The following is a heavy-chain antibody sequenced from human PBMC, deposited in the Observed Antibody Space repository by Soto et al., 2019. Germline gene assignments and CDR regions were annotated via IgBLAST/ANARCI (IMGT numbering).Heavy chain of an antibody. Sequence: ESVGGLVQPGGSLRLSCAASGFSITSYAMSWVRQAPGKGLEWVSVLSGSGIGTNYADSVKGRFTISRDNSRNTLYLQMSGLRVEDTAVYYCAKDRYCSATSCQDFGSWGQGTLVTVSS. D-gene: IGHD2-2*01. CDR2: LSGSGIGT. CDR1: GFSITSYA. J-gene: IGHJ4*02. CDR3: AKDRYCSATSCQDFGS. V-gene: IGHV3-23*01.